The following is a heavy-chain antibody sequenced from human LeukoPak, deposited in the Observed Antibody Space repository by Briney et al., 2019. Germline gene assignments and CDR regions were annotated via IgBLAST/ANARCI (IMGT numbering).Heavy chain of an antibody. Sequence: GASVKVSCKASGYTFTSYDINWVRQATGQGLEWMGWMNPNSGNTGYAQKFQGRVTMTRNTSISTAYMELSSLRSEDTAVYYCARVSGSGWYGGRYYYGMDVWGQGTTVTVSS. CDR1: GYTFTSYD. J-gene: IGHJ6*02. V-gene: IGHV1-8*01. CDR2: MNPNSGNT. D-gene: IGHD6-13*01. CDR3: ARVSGSGWYGGRYYYGMDV.